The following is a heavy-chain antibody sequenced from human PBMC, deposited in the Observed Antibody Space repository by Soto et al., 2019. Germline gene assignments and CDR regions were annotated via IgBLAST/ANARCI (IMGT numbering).Heavy chain of an antibody. CDR1: GGSISSNTYY. J-gene: IGHJ5*02. Sequence: SETLSLTCTVSGGSISSNTYYWGWIRQPPGKGLEWIGNFYYSGSSYYNPSLKSRVTISVDTSKNQFSLKLSSVTAADTSVYYCASMSPVTSIETWGQGTLVTVSS. CDR3: ASMSPVTSIET. CDR2: FYYSGSS. V-gene: IGHV4-39*01. D-gene: IGHD4-17*01.